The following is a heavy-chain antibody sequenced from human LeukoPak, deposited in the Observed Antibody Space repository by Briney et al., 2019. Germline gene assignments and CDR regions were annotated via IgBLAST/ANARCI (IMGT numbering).Heavy chain of an antibody. CDR1: GYSISSGNY. CDR3: ARENGRDGYNSNDY. CDR2: MYHSGSP. V-gene: IGHV4-38-2*02. J-gene: IGHJ4*02. D-gene: IGHD5-24*01. Sequence: SETLSLTCTVSGYSISSGNYWGWIRQPPGKGLEWIGTMYHSGSPYYNPSLKSRVTVSVDTSKNQFSLQLSSVTAADTAVYYCARENGRDGYNSNDYWGQGTLVTVSS.